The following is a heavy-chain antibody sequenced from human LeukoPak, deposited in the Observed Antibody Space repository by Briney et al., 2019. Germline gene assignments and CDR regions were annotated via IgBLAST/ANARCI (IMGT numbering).Heavy chain of an antibody. D-gene: IGHD5-18*01. J-gene: IGHJ4*02. V-gene: IGHV3-20*04. CDR3: TKGTIWLPFDY. Sequence: PGGSLRLSCAASGFTFDNYGMSWVRQAPGKGLEWVSGVNSNGDSTAYADSVKGRFTISRDNAKNSLYLQMNSLRAEDTAVYYCTKGTIWLPFDYWGQGTLVTVSS. CDR1: GFTFDNYG. CDR2: VNSNGDST.